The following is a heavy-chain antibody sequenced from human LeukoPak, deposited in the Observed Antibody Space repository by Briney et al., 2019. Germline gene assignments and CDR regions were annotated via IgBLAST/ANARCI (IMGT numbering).Heavy chain of an antibody. CDR3: ARDLFIVVVPAAMGY. J-gene: IGHJ4*02. CDR2: IKQDGSEK. D-gene: IGHD2-2*01. Sequence: PGGSLRLSCAASGFTFSSYWMSWVRQAPGKGLEWVANIKQDGSEKYYVDSVKGRFTISRDNAKNSLYLQMNSLRAEDTAVYHCARDLFIVVVPAAMGYWGQGTLVTVSS. V-gene: IGHV3-7*01. CDR1: GFTFSSYW.